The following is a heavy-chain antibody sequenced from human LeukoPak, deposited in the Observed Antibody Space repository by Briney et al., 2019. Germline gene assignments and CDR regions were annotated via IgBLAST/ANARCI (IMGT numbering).Heavy chain of an antibody. J-gene: IGHJ3*02. Sequence: SETLSLTCTVSGGSISSGDYYWSWIRQPPGKGLEWIGYIYYSGSTYYNPSLKSRVTMSVDTSKNQFSLKLSSVTAADTAVYYCARTQAYCGGDCYLGAFDIWGQGTMVTVSS. CDR3: ARTQAYCGGDCYLGAFDI. CDR1: GGSISSGDYY. D-gene: IGHD2-21*02. CDR2: IYYSGST. V-gene: IGHV4-30-4*01.